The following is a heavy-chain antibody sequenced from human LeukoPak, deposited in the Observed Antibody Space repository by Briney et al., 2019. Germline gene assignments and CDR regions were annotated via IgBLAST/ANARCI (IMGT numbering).Heavy chain of an antibody. CDR2: IYSGGST. D-gene: IGHD3-10*01. CDR3: ARAKPKNMVRGLIMRRESRYYFDY. CDR1: GFTVSSNY. Sequence: PGGSLRLSCAASGFTVSSNYMSWVRQAPGKGLEWVSVIYSGGSTYYADYVKGRFTISRDNSKSTLYIQMNSLRAEDTAVYYCARAKPKNMVRGLIMRRESRYYFDYWGQGTLVTVSS. V-gene: IGHV3-53*01. J-gene: IGHJ4*02.